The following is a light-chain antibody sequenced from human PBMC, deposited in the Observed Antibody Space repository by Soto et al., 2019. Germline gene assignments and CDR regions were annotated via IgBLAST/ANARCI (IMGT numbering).Light chain of an antibody. CDR3: QQYGSSPRT. CDR1: QNVASSY. CDR2: GSS. Sequence: EIVLTQSPGTLSLSPGERATLSCRASQNVASSYLAWYQQKPGQAPRLLIYGSSIRGAGIPDRLSGSGSGTDFTLTISRLDPEDFAVYFCQQYGSSPRTFGQGTKVDIK. J-gene: IGKJ1*01. V-gene: IGKV3-20*01.